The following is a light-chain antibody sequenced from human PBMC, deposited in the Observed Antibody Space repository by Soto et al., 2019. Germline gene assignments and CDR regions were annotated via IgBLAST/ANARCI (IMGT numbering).Light chain of an antibody. J-gene: IGKJ1*01. CDR1: QSVSSSY. Sequence: EIVLTQSPGTLSLSPGERATLSCMASQSVSSSYLAWHQQKPGPATSLLISGASTRATGIPARFSGSASRTESTLTISRLPSEDFAVYYRQQYNTSWAFGQGTQVEIK. V-gene: IGKV3-20*01. CDR2: GAS. CDR3: QQYNTSWA.